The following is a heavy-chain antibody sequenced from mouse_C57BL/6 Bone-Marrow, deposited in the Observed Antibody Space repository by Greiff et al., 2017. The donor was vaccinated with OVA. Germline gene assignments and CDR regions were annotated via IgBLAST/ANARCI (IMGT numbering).Heavy chain of an antibody. D-gene: IGHD2-4*01. Sequence: EVQGVESGGDLVKPGGSLKLSCAASGFTFSSYGMSWVRQTPDKRLEWVATISSGGSYTYYPDSVKGRFTISRDNAKNTLYLQMSSLKSEDTAMYYCARHSPYDYDYWGQGTTLTVSS. J-gene: IGHJ2*01. CDR1: GFTFSSYG. CDR2: ISSGGSYT. CDR3: ARHSPYDYDY. V-gene: IGHV5-6*01.